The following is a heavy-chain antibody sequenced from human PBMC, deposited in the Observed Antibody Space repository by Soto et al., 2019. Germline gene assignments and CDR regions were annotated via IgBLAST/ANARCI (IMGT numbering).Heavy chain of an antibody. V-gene: IGHV4-59*08. J-gene: IGHJ5*02. CDR2: IYYSGST. CDR3: ARHRYYYGSGLTRWFDP. D-gene: IGHD3-10*01. CDR1: GGSISSYY. Sequence: SETLSLTCTVSGGSISSYYWSWIRQPPGKGLEWIGYIYYSGSTNYNPSLKSRVTISVDTSKNQFSLKLSSVTAADTAVYYCARHRYYYGSGLTRWFDPWCQAPLVTVSS.